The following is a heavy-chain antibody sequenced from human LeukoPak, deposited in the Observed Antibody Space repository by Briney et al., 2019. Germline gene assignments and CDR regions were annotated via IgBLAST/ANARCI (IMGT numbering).Heavy chain of an antibody. V-gene: IGHV3-30-3*01. J-gene: IGHJ4*02. CDR3: ASLDYYDSSGYYYGSEGFDY. D-gene: IGHD3-22*01. CDR2: ISYDGSNK. Sequence: GGSLRLSCAASGFTFSSYAMHWVRQAPGKGLEWVAVISYDGSNKYYADSVKGRFTISRDNSKNTLYLQMNSLRAEDTAVYYCASLDYYDSSGYYYGSEGFDYWGQGTLVTVSS. CDR1: GFTFSSYA.